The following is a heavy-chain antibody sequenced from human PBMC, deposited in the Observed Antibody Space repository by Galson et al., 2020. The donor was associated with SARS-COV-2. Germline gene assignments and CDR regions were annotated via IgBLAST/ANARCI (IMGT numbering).Heavy chain of an antibody. D-gene: IGHD1-1*01. CDR3: ARTWITRTTSRTFDY. Sequence: SGPTLVKPTQTLTLTCTFSGFSLSTSGMCVSWIRQPPGKALEWLARIDWDGDKHYNTSLKTRFIISKDTSKNQVVLIMTNMDPVDTATYYCARTWITRTTSRTFDYWGQGTLVTVSS. CDR2: IDWDGDK. V-gene: IGHV2-70*11. J-gene: IGHJ4*02. CDR1: GFSLSTSGMC.